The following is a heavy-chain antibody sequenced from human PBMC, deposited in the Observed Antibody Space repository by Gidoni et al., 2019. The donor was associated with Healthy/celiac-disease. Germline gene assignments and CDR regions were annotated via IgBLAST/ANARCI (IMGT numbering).Heavy chain of an antibody. J-gene: IGHJ4*02. CDR2: ISSSSSYT. Sequence: QVQLVESGGGLVKPGGSLRLSCAASGFTFSDYYMSWIRQAPGKGLEWVSYISSSSSYTNYADSVKGRFTISRDNAKNSLYLQMNSLRAEDTAVYYCARMKEGAAADLREDYWGQGTLVTVSS. V-gene: IGHV3-11*06. D-gene: IGHD6-13*01. CDR3: ARMKEGAAADLREDY. CDR1: GFTFSDYY.